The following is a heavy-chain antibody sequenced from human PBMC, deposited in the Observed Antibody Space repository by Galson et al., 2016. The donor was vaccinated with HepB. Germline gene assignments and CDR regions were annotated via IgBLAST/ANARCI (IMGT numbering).Heavy chain of an antibody. CDR1: GFTFSTYA. CDR3: VKHIAATL. D-gene: IGHD5-12*01. Sequence: SLRLSCAASGFTFSTYAFNWVRQAPGKGLEWVSYISESVSSTDYADSVKGRFTISRDNSKNTLYLHMHSLRAEDTAVYYCVKHIAATLWGQGTLVTVSS. CDR2: ISESVSST. V-gene: IGHV3-23*01. J-gene: IGHJ4*02.